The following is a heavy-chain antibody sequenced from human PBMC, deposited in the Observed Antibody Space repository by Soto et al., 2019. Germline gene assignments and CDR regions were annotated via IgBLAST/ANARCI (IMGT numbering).Heavy chain of an antibody. CDR1: GDSVSSNSAA. V-gene: IGHV6-1*01. CDR3: ARSTTGDPLEYYYYGMDV. CDR2: TYYRSKWYN. Sequence: SQTLSLTCAISGDSVSSNSAAWNWISQSPSRGLEWLGRTYYRSKWYNDYAVSVKSRITINPDTSKNQFSLQLNSVTPEDTAVYYCARSTTGDPLEYYYYGMDVWGQGTTVTVSS. J-gene: IGHJ6*02. D-gene: IGHD7-27*01.